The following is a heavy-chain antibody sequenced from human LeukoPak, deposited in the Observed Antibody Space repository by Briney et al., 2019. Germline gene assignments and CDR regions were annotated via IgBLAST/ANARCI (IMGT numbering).Heavy chain of an antibody. CDR2: IIPIFGIA. CDR3: ATVGYYYDSSGYYHQQYFDY. V-gene: IGHV1-69*13. D-gene: IGHD3-22*01. Sequence: ASVKVSCKASGGTFSSYAISWVRQAPGQGLEWMGGIIPIFGIANYAQKFQGRVTITADESTSTAYMELSSLRSEDTAVYYCATVGYYYDSSGYYHQQYFDYWGQGTLVTVSS. J-gene: IGHJ4*02. CDR1: GGTFSSYA.